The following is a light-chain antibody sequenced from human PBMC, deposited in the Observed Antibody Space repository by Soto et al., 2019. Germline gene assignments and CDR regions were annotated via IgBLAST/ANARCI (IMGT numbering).Light chain of an antibody. CDR2: DVS. J-gene: IGKJ4*01. CDR1: QSVSSS. CDR3: QYYDNWRLS. V-gene: IGKV3-11*01. Sequence: EIVLTQSPATLSLSPGERATLSCRASQSVSSSLAWYQQKPGQAPRLLIYDVSDRATGIPARFSGSGSGTDFSLTISSLEPEDFAVYYCQYYDNWRLSFGGGTTVEIK.